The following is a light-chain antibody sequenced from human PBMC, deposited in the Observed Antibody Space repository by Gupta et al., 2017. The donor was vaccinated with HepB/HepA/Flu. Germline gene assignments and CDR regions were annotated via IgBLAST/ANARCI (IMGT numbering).Light chain of an antibody. Sequence: SYELTQPPSVSVSPGQTASITCSGDKLGDKYACWYQQKPGQSPVLVIYQDTKRPSGIPERFSGSNSGNTATLSISGTQPRDEADYYCQTWDSSTVEFGGGTKLTVL. CDR3: QTWDSSTVE. J-gene: IGLJ2*01. V-gene: IGLV3-1*01. CDR2: QDT. CDR1: KLGDKY.